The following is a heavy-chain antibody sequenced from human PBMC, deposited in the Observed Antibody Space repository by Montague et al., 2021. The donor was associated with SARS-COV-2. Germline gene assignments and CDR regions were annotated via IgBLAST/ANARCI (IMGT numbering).Heavy chain of an antibody. V-gene: IGHV4-4*03. CDR1: GGSISSSNC. CDR3: ASRGAVAGKVYFQH. D-gene: IGHD6-19*01. CDR2: IYHSGST. J-gene: IGHJ1*01. Sequence: RETLSLTCAVSGGSISSSNCLSWVRQPPGKGLEWIGEIYHSGSTNNNPSLKSRVTISVDKSKNQFSLKLSSVTAADTAVYYCASRGAVAGKVYFQHWGQGTLVTVSS.